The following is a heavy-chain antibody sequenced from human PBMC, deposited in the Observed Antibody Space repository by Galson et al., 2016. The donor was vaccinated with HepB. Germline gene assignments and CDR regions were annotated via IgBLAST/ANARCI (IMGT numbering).Heavy chain of an antibody. CDR1: GGSMSGYY. CDR3: ARHQKLYGDFRFTSYFDY. Sequence: LSLTCTISGGSMSGYYWSWIRQPPGKGLEWIGHIFYSGSTNYNPSLRSRVTISVDASKNQFSLKVTSLTAADTAVYYCARHQKLYGDFRFTSYFDYWGQGTLVTVSS. V-gene: IGHV4-59*01. CDR2: IFYSGST. J-gene: IGHJ4*02. D-gene: IGHD4-17*01.